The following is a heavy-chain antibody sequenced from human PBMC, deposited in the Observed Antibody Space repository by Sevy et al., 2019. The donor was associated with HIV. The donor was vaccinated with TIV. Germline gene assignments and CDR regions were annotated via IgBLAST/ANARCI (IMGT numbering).Heavy chain of an antibody. CDR3: ATTKDYYDSSGYPFDH. CDR2: FDPEDGET. Sequence: ASVKVSCKVSGYTLTALSMHWVRQAPGKGLEWMGTFDPEDGETRFAQKFQGGVTMTEDTSTDKAYMELGSLRSEDTAVYFCATTKDYYDSSGYPFDHWGQGALVTVSS. J-gene: IGHJ4*02. CDR1: GYTLTALS. D-gene: IGHD3-22*01. V-gene: IGHV1-24*01.